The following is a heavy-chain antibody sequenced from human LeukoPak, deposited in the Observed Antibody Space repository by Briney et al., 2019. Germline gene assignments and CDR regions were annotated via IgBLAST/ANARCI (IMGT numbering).Heavy chain of an antibody. CDR1: GFTFSSYS. J-gene: IGHJ4*02. CDR3: ARDLDDSSGYPDY. CDR2: ISSSSSYI. Sequence: GGSLRLSCAASGFTFSSYSMNWVRQAPGKGLEWVSSISSSSSYIYYAGSVKGRFTISRDNAKNSLYLQMNSLRAEDTAVYYCARDLDDSSGYPDYWGQGTLVTVSS. D-gene: IGHD3-22*01. V-gene: IGHV3-21*01.